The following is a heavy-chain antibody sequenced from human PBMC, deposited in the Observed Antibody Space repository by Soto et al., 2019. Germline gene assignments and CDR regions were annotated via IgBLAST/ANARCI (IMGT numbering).Heavy chain of an antibody. CDR2: IIPILGIA. J-gene: IGHJ4*02. CDR1: GGTFSSYT. CDR3: ARDRHYYCSGDQTNYFDY. Sequence: QVQLVQSGAEVKKPGSSVNVSCKASGGTFSSYTISWVRQAPGQGLEWMGRIIPILGIANYAQKFQGRVTITADKSTSTAYMELSSLRSEDTAVYFCARDRHYYCSGDQTNYFDYWGQGTLVTVSS. D-gene: IGHD3-10*01. V-gene: IGHV1-69*08.